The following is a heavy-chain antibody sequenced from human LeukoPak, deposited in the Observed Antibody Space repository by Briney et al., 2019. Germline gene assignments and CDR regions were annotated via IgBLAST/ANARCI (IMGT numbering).Heavy chain of an antibody. CDR3: ARRAGAYSHPYDY. Sequence: GRSLRLSCVASGFTFSSYGMHWVRQAPGKGLEWVSFIYSDNTHYSDSVKGRFTISRDNSKNTLYLQMNSLRAEDTAVYYCARRAGAYSHPYDYWGQGTLVTVSS. D-gene: IGHD4/OR15-4a*01. CDR1: GFTFSSYG. J-gene: IGHJ4*02. CDR2: IYSDNT. V-gene: IGHV3-53*01.